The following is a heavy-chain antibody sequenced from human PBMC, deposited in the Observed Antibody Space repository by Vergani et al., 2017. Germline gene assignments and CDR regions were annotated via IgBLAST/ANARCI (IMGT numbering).Heavy chain of an antibody. D-gene: IGHD3-22*01. J-gene: IGHJ5*02. CDR3: ARGGSGGYYSHNWFDP. CDR1: GGSFSGYY. V-gene: IGHV4-34*01. Sequence: QVQLQQWGAGLLKPSETLSLTCAVYGGSFSGYYWSWIRQPPGKGLEWIGEINHSRSTNYNPSLKSRVTISVDTSKNQFSLKLSSVTAADTAVYYCARGGSGGYYSHNWFDPWGQGTLVTVSS. CDR2: INHSRST.